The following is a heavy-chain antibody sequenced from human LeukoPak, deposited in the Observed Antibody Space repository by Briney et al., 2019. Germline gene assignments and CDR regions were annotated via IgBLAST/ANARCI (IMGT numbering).Heavy chain of an antibody. CDR2: IRSKTDGGTT. CDR3: SRDSRDYDFWIDY. J-gene: IGHJ4*02. Sequence: QSGGSLILSCRASGFTFGDYALTWVRQAPGKGLEWVGFIRSKTDGGTTEYAASVKGRFTISRDDSKSIAYLQMNSLKTEDTAVYYCSRDSRDYDFWIDYWGQGTLVTVSS. D-gene: IGHD3-3*01. CDR1: GFTFGDYA. V-gene: IGHV3-49*04.